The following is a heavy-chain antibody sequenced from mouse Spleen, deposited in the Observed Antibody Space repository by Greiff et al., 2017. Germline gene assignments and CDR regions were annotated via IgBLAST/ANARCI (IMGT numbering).Heavy chain of an antibody. CDR1: GISITTGNYR. D-gene: IGHD2-4*01. CDR2: IYYSGTI. CDR3: ARVIYYEGFDY. V-gene: IGHV3-5*02. J-gene: IGHJ2*01. Sequence: VQLQQSGPGLVKPSQTVSLTCTVTGISITTGNYRWSWIRQFPGNKLEWIGYIYYSGTITYNPSLTSRTTITRDTSKNQFFLEMNSLTAEDTATYYCARVIYYEGFDYWGQGTTLTVSS.